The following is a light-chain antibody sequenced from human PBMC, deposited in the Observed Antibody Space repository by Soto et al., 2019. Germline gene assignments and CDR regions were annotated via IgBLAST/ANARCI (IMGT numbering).Light chain of an antibody. CDR2: EVS. CDR1: SSDVGSYNR. CDR3: SSYTNSMSVV. Sequence: QSALTQPPSVSGSPGQSVTISCTGTSSDVGSYNRVSWYQQPPGTAPKLMIYEVSNRPSGVPDRFSGSKSGNTASLAISGLEAEDEAYYYCSSYTNSMSVVFGGGTKLTVL. J-gene: IGLJ2*01. V-gene: IGLV2-18*02.